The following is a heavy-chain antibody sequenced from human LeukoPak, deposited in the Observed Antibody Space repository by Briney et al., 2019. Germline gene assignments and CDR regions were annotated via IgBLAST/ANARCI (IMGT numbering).Heavy chain of an antibody. V-gene: IGHV3-21*01. CDR2: ISSSSSYI. CDR3: ARDWGDYGCRRLPYYFDY. CDR1: GFTFSIYS. J-gene: IGHJ4*02. Sequence: GGSLRPSCAASGFTFSIYSMNWVRQAPGKGLEWVSSISSSSSYIYYADSVKGRFTISRDNAKNSLYLQMNSLRAEDTAVYYCARDWGDYGCRRLPYYFDYWGQGTLVTVSS. D-gene: IGHD4-23*01.